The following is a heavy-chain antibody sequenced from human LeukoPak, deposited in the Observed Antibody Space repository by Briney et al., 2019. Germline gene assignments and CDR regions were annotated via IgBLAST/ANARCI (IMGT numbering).Heavy chain of an antibody. Sequence: ASVKVSCKASGYTFTVYYMHWVRQAPGQGLEWMGWINPNSGGTNYAQKFQGRVTMTRDTSISTAYMELSRLRSDDTAVYYCARASSSGSQPYYFDYWGQGTLVTVSS. V-gene: IGHV1-2*02. D-gene: IGHD3-22*01. CDR3: ARASSSGSQPYYFDY. CDR1: GYTFTVYY. CDR2: INPNSGGT. J-gene: IGHJ4*02.